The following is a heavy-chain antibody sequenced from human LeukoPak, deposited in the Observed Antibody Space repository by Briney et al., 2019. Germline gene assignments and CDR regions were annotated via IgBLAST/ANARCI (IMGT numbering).Heavy chain of an antibody. CDR2: IYPGDSDI. V-gene: IGHV5-51*01. Sequence: GESLKISCKGSGYSFTSSWIGWVRQMLGKGLEWMGIIYPGDSDIRYSTSFQGQVTISADKSISTAYLQWSSLKASDTAMYYCAIGYSSTLDYWGQGTLVTVSS. CDR1: GYSFTSSW. J-gene: IGHJ4*02. D-gene: IGHD5-18*01. CDR3: AIGYSSTLDY.